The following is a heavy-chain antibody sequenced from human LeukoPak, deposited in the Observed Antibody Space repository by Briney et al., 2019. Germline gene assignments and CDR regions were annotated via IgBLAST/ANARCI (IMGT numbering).Heavy chain of an antibody. CDR3: ARDYCSGGSCYSDY. V-gene: IGHV3-11*06. Sequence: GGSLRLSCAASGFTFSDYYMSWVRQAPGKGLEWVSYISSSSSYTNYADSVKGRFTISRDNAKNSLYLQMNSLRAEDTAVYYCARDYCSGGSCYSDYWGQGTLVTVSS. CDR1: GFTFSDYY. J-gene: IGHJ4*02. CDR2: ISSSSSYT. D-gene: IGHD2-15*01.